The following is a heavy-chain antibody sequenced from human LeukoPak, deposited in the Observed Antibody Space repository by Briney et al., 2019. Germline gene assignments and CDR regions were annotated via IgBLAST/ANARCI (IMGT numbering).Heavy chain of an antibody. CDR2: ISSSSSYI. CDR1: GFTFSSYS. J-gene: IGHJ6*02. Sequence: GGSLRLSCAASGFTFSSYSMNWVRQAPGKGLEWVSSISSSSSYIYYADSVKGRFTISRDNAKNSLYLQMNSLGAEDTAVYYCGREARNYGMDVWGQGTTVTVSS. V-gene: IGHV3-21*01. CDR3: GREARNYGMDV.